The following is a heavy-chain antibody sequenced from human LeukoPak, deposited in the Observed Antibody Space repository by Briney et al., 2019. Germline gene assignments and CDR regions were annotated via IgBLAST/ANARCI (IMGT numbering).Heavy chain of an antibody. Sequence: GESLKISCKASGYSFTTHWIGWVRQMPGKGLEWMGIIYPGDSDTRYSPSFQGQATISVDKSIDTAYLQWSSLEASDTAMYYCARPHYYDSIGYYFDYWGQGTLVTVSS. CDR1: GYSFTTHW. V-gene: IGHV5-51*01. D-gene: IGHD3-22*01. CDR2: IYPGDSDT. CDR3: ARPHYYDSIGYYFDY. J-gene: IGHJ4*02.